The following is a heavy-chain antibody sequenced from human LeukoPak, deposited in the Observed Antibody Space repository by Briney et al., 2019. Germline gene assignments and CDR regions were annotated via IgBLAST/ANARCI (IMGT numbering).Heavy chain of an antibody. CDR2: IYSGGST. Sequence: GGSLRLSCAASGFTDSSNYMSWVRQAPGKGLEWVSVIYSGGSTYYADSVKGRFTISRDNSKNTLYLQMNSLRAEDTAVYYCARVMYYYDSSGYYYFDYWGQGTLVTVSS. CDR3: ARVMYYYDSSGYYYFDY. D-gene: IGHD3-22*01. J-gene: IGHJ4*02. V-gene: IGHV3-66*02. CDR1: GFTDSSNY.